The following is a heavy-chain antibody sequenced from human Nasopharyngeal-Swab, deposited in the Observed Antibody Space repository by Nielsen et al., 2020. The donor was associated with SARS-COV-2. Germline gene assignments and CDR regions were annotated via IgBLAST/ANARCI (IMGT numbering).Heavy chain of an antibody. CDR2: IIPIFGTA. CDR3: ARQNHLTGNVDY. J-gene: IGHJ4*02. D-gene: IGHD1-14*01. V-gene: IGHV1-69*01. Sequence: WVRQAPGQGLEWMGGIIPIFGTANYAQKFQGRVTITADESTSTAYMELSSLRSEDTAVYYCARQNHLTGNVDYWGQGTLVTVSS.